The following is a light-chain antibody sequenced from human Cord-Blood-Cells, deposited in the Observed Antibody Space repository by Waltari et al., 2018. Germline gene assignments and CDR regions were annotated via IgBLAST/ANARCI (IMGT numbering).Light chain of an antibody. CDR2: EVS. V-gene: IGLV2-14*01. J-gene: IGLJ2*01. CDR1: SSDVGGYNY. CDR3: SSYTSSSTDVV. Sequence: QSALTQPASVSGSPGQSITISCTGTSSDVGGYNYVSWYQQHPGKAPKLIIYEVSNRPSGVSNRFSGSESGNTASLTISGLQAEDEADYYCSSYTSSSTDVVFGGGTKLTVL.